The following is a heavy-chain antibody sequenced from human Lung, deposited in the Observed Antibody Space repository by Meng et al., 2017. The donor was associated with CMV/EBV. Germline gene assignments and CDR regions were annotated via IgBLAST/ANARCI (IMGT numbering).Heavy chain of an antibody. CDR1: GGTFSSYA. CDR3: ARGACSSTSCYRYYYYGMDV. J-gene: IGHJ6*02. V-gene: IGHV1-69*10. Sequence: SVKVSXKASGGTFSSYAISWVRQAPGQGLEWMGGIIPILGIANYAQKFQSRVTITADKSTSTAYMELSSLRSEDTAVYYCARGACSSTSCYRYYYYGMDVWGQGXTVTVSS. D-gene: IGHD2-2*01. CDR2: IIPILGIA.